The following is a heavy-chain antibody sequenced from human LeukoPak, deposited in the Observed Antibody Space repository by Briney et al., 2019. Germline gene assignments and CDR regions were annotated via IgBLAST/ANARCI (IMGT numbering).Heavy chain of an antibody. V-gene: IGHV1-18*01. Sequence: ASVTVSFTASGYTFTSYGISWVRQAPGQGLEWMGWISAYNGNTNYAQKLQGRVTMTTDTSTSTAYMELRSLRSDDTAVYYCARCYGDYLGLDFDYWGQGTLVTVSS. CDR1: GYTFTSYG. CDR2: ISAYNGNT. D-gene: IGHD4-17*01. J-gene: IGHJ4*02. CDR3: ARCYGDYLGLDFDY.